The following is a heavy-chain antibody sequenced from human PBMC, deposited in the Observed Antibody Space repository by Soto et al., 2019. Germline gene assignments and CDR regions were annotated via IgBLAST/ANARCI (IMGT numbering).Heavy chain of an antibody. D-gene: IGHD3-22*01. CDR2: INAGNGNT. Sequence: ASVKVSCKASGYTFTSYAMHWVRQAPGQRLEWMGWINAGNGNTKYSQKFQGRVTITRDTSASTAYMELSSLRSEDTAVYYCAILFMGSALPHTYYYDSSGYSFDYWAQGNLVPVSS. CDR1: GYTFTSYA. J-gene: IGHJ4*02. CDR3: AILFMGSALPHTYYYDSSGYSFDY. V-gene: IGHV1-3*01.